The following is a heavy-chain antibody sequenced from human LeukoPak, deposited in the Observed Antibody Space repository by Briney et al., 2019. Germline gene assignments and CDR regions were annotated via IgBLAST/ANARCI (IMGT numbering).Heavy chain of an antibody. CDR3: ARDLLLWFGELFGYYYGMDV. CDR2: INSSSSYI. J-gene: IGHJ6*02. D-gene: IGHD3-10*01. CDR1: GFTFSTYS. V-gene: IGHV3-21*01. Sequence: KTGGSLRLSCVASGFTFSTYSMNRVRQAPGKGLEWVSSINSSSSYIYYADSVKGRFTTSRDNAKNSLYLQMNSLRAEDTAVYYCARDLLLWFGELFGYYYGMDVWGQGTTVTVSS.